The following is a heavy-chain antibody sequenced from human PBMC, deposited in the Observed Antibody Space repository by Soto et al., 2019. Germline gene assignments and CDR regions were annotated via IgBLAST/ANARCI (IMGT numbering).Heavy chain of an antibody. CDR3: ARLKDLYLTFDY. CDR1: GFSLSTNEVG. Sequence: SGPTLVNPTQTLTLTCTFSGFSLSTNEVGVGWIRQPPGKALEWLAIIYWDDDKRYSPLLKTRLTVTKDTSKNQVVPTLTNMGAVDTGTYYCARLKDLYLTFDYWGQGSLVTVSS. D-gene: IGHD3-10*01. V-gene: IGHV2-5*02. J-gene: IGHJ4*02. CDR2: IYWDDDK.